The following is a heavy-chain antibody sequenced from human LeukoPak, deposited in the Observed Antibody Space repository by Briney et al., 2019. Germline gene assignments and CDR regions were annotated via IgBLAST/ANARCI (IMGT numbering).Heavy chain of an antibody. Sequence: PGGSLRLSCAASGFTFSSYAMSWVRQAPGKGLEWVSAISGSGGSTYYADSVKGRFTISRDNSKNTLYLQMNSLRAEDKVVYYCAKAAYYYDSSGYYLGFTAQYYFDYWGQGTLVTVSS. CDR2: ISGSGGST. V-gene: IGHV3-23*01. D-gene: IGHD3-22*01. J-gene: IGHJ4*02. CDR3: AKAAYYYDSSGYYLGFTAQYYFDY. CDR1: GFTFSSYA.